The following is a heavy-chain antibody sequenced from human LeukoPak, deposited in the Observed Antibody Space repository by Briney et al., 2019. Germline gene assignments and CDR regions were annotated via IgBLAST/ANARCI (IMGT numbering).Heavy chain of an antibody. Sequence: PSETLSLTCTVSGGSISSYYWSWIRQPAGKGLEWIGSIYHSGSTYYNPSLKSRVTISVDTSKNQFSLKLSSVTAADTAVYFCARHALLVGATDVFDYWGQGTLVTVSS. J-gene: IGHJ4*02. CDR3: ARHALLVGATDVFDY. D-gene: IGHD1-26*01. V-gene: IGHV4-59*08. CDR2: IYHSGST. CDR1: GGSISSYY.